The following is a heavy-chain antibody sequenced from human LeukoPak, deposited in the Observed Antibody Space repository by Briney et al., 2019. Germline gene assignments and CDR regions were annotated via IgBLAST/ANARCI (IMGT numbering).Heavy chain of an antibody. CDR1: GYSISSGYY. J-gene: IGHJ3*02. V-gene: IGHV4-38-2*02. CDR3: ARLITMIVVVTPDAFDI. CDR2: IYHSGST. Sequence: PSETLSLTCTVSGYSISSGYYWGWIRQPPGKGLEWIGSIYHSGSTYYNPSLKSRVTISVDTSKNQFSLKLSSVTAADTAVYYCARLITMIVVVTPDAFDIWGQGTMVTVSS. D-gene: IGHD3-22*01.